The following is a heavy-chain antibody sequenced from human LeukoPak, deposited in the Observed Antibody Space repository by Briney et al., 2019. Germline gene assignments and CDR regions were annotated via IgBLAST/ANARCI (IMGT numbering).Heavy chain of an antibody. CDR3: ARDRGWYRVDD. CDR1: GFSFSSYG. Sequence: PAGRSLRLSCAASGFSFSSYGMHWVRQAPGKGLEWVAVISYDGSNKYYADSVKGRFTISRDNAKNSLYLQMNSLRAEDTAVYYCARDRGWYRVDDWGQGTLVTVSS. D-gene: IGHD6-19*01. CDR2: ISYDGSNK. J-gene: IGHJ4*02. V-gene: IGHV3-30*03.